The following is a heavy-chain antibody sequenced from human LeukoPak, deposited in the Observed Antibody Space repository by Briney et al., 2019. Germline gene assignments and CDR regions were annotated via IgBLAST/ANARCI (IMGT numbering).Heavy chain of an antibody. CDR2: ISAYNGNT. CDR3: ARDQGSAYCGGDCPLFDY. D-gene: IGHD2-21*02. J-gene: IGHJ4*02. V-gene: IGHV1-18*01. CDR1: GYTFTSYG. Sequence: GASVKVSFKASGYTFTSYGISWVRQAPGQGLEWMGWISAYNGNTNYAQKLQGRVTMTTDTSTSTAYMELRGLRSDDTAVYYCARDQGSAYCGGDCPLFDYWGQGTLVTVSS.